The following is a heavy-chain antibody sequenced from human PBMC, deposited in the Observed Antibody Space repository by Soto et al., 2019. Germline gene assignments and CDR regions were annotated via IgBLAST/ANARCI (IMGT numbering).Heavy chain of an antibody. CDR2: INPSGST. V-gene: IGHV4-34*01. CDR1: GGSFSGYY. J-gene: IGHJ4*02. Sequence: QVQLQQWGAGLLKPSETLSLTCAVYGGSFSGYYWSWIRQPPGKGLEWIGEINPSGSTNYTPSLKSRVTMSGDTPKNQFSLKLTSVTAADTAEYYCARGRDGGAANWGQGTLVTVSS. CDR3: ARGRDGGAAN. D-gene: IGHD4-17*01.